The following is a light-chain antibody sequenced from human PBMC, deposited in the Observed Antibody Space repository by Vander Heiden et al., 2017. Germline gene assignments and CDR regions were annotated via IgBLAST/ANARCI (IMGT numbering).Light chain of an antibody. CDR3: CSYAGSPYV. J-gene: IGLJ1*01. Sequence: QPALTQPASVPGSPGQPIPISCTGTSSDVGSYNLVSWYQQHPGKGPKLMIYEVSKWPSGVSNRFSGSKSGNTASLTISGLQAEDEADYFCCSYAGSPYVFGTGTKVTVL. CDR2: EVS. V-gene: IGLV2-23*02. CDR1: SSDVGSYNL.